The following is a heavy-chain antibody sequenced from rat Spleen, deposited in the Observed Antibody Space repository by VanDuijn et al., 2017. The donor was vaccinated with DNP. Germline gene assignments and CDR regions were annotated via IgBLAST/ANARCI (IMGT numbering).Heavy chain of an antibody. CDR3: ATHSFSSGITTAFGS. CDR2: ISYDGGST. V-gene: IGHV5S11*01. J-gene: IGHJ3*01. D-gene: IGHD1-11*01. CDR1: GFTFSNYY. Sequence: EVQLVESGGGLVQPGRSMKLSCAASGFTFSNYYMAWVRQAPTKGLEWVASISYDGGSTYYRDSVKGRFTISRDNAKSTLYLQMDSLKSEETATYYCATHSFSSGITTAFGSWGQGTLVTVSA.